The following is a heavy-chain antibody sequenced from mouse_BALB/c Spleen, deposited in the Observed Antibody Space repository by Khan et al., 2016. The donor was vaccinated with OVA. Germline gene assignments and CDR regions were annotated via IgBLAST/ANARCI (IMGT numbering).Heavy chain of an antibody. CDR1: GYTFTSYW. V-gene: IGHV1-7*01. CDR3: VNHGSSSAWFTY. D-gene: IGHD1-1*01. CDR2: INPSTDYT. Sequence: QVQLKQSGAELAKPGASVKMSCKASGYTFTSYWMHWVKQRPGQGLEWIGYINPSTDYTEYNQKFKDKATVTADKSSSTAYMQLTSLTSEDSAVYYCVNHGSSSAWFTYWGQGTLVTVSA. J-gene: IGHJ3*01.